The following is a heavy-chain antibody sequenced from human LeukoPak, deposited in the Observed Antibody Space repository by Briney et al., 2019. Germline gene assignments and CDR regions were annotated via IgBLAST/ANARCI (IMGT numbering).Heavy chain of an antibody. CDR2: ISPKSGGT. CDR1: GYSFTDYY. CDR3: ARGVAANGRLDP. Sequence: GASLKVSCKTSGYSFTDYYIHWVRQAPGQGFEWLGWISPKSGGTNYAQKFQDSVSLTRDTSIDTAYMELTSLGLDDTAIYYCARGVAANGRLDPWGQGSLIIVSS. V-gene: IGHV1-2*02. J-gene: IGHJ5*02. D-gene: IGHD2-15*01.